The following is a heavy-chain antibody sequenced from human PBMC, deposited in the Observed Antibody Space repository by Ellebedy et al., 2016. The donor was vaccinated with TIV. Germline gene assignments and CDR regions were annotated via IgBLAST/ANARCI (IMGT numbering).Heavy chain of an antibody. V-gene: IGHV3-74*01. CDR2: IARDGRTT. CDR1: GFAFTSHY. CDR3: VREASIGGTVFFDH. Sequence: GGSLRLSCETSGFAFTSHYMNWVRQVPGKGLVWVSRIARDGRTTDYPDSVKGRFTISRDDAKNMLYLDMRHLRDEDTAVYYCVREASIGGTVFFDHWGQGALVIVSS. J-gene: IGHJ4*02. D-gene: IGHD3-16*01.